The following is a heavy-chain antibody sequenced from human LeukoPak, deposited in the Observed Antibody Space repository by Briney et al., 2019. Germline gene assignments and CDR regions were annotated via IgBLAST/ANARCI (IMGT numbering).Heavy chain of an antibody. D-gene: IGHD4-17*01. CDR1: GFTFSSYA. CDR3: ARDGTDYGGDY. CDR2: ISYDGSNK. J-gene: IGHJ4*02. Sequence: GRSLRLSCAASGFTFSSYAMHWVRQAPGKGLEWVAVISYDGSNKYYADSVEGRFTISRDNSKNTLYLQMNSQRAEDTAVYYCARDGTDYGGDYWGQGTLVTVSS. V-gene: IGHV3-30*04.